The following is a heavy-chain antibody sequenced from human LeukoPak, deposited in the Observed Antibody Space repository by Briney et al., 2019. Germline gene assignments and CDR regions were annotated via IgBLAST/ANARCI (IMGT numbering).Heavy chain of an antibody. CDR1: GDFITAYY. CDR2: VYYSGST. D-gene: IGHD7-27*01. J-gene: IGHJ4*02. V-gene: IGHV4-59*01. Sequence: SETLSLTCTVSGDFITAYYRSWIRQPPGKGLEWIGYVYYSGSTEYNPSLRSRVTISLEMSKRQFSLNLTSVTAADTAVYYCASNTGTVFDYWGQGALVTVSS. CDR3: ASNTGTVFDY.